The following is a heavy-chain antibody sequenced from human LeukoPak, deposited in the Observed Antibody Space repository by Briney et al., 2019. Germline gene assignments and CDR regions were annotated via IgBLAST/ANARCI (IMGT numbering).Heavy chain of an antibody. CDR3: ARLPPKYYYDSSGYYRGAFDI. V-gene: IGHV4-34*01. J-gene: IGHJ3*02. D-gene: IGHD3-22*01. Sequence: SETLSLTCAVYGGSFSGYYWSWLRQPPGKGLEWIGEINHSGSTNYNPSLKSRVTISVDTSKNQFSLKLSSVTAADTAVYYCARLPPKYYYDSSGYYRGAFDIWGQGTMVTVSS. CDR1: GGSFSGYY. CDR2: INHSGST.